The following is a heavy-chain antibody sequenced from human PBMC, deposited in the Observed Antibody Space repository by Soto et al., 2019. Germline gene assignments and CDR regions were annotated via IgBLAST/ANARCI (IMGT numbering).Heavy chain of an antibody. D-gene: IGHD5-12*01. CDR3: ARDPEMATISFDY. Sequence: PGGSLRLSCAASGFNFSSYAMSWVRQAPGKGLEWVSGINGGGSSTSYADSVKGRFTISRDNAKNTLYLQMNSLRAEDTAVYYCARDPEMATISFDYWGQGTLVTVSS. CDR1: GFNFSSYA. J-gene: IGHJ4*02. CDR2: INGGGSST. V-gene: IGHV3-74*01.